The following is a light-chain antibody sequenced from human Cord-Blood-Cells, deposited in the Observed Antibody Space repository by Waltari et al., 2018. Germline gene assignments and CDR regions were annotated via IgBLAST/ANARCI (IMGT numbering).Light chain of an antibody. Sequence: DIQMTQSPASLSASVGDRVTLTCQASQDISNYLNWYQQKPGKAPKLLIYDASNLETGVPSRFSGSGAGTDFTFPISSLQPEDIATYYCQQYDNLPLTFGGGTKVEIK. CDR1: QDISNY. CDR2: DAS. V-gene: IGKV1-33*01. CDR3: QQYDNLPLT. J-gene: IGKJ4*01.